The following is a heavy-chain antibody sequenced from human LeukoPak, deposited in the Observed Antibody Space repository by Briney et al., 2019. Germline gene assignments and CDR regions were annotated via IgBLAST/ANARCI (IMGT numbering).Heavy chain of an antibody. D-gene: IGHD3-3*01. V-gene: IGHV4-59*01. CDR2: IYYSGST. J-gene: IGHJ4*02. Sequence: SETLSLTCTVSGVSISSYYWSWIRQPPGKGLEWIGYIYYSGSTNYNPSLKSRVTISVDTSKNQFSLKLSSVTAADTAVYYCARINFWSGYFDLDYWGQGTLVTVSS. CDR3: ARINFWSGYFDLDY. CDR1: GVSISSYY.